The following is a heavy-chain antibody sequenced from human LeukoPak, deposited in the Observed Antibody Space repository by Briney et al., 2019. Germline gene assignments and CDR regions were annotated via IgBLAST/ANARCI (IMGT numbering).Heavy chain of an antibody. D-gene: IGHD6-13*01. V-gene: IGHV4-34*01. CDR3: ARGMYSSSWYFVDYYYYMDV. CDR1: GGSFSGYY. J-gene: IGHJ6*03. CDR2: IYHSGST. Sequence: KTSETLSLTCAVYGGSFSGYYWGWIRQPPGKGLEWIGSIYHSGSTYYNPSLKSRVTISVDTSKNQFSLKLSSVTAADTAVYYCARGMYSSSWYFVDYYYYMDVWGKGTTVTVSS.